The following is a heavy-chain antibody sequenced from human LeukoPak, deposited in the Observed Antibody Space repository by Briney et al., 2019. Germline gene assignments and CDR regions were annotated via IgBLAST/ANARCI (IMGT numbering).Heavy chain of an antibody. CDR3: AKDSSGQYYYGSGSLGFDY. V-gene: IGHV3-23*01. Sequence: GGSLRLSCAASGFTFSSYAMSWVRQAPGKGLEWVSAISGSGGSTYYADSVKGRFTISRDNAENSLYLQMNSLRAEDTALYYCAKDSSGQYYYGSGSLGFDYWGQGTLVTVSS. J-gene: IGHJ4*02. CDR2: ISGSGGST. D-gene: IGHD3-10*01. CDR1: GFTFSSYA.